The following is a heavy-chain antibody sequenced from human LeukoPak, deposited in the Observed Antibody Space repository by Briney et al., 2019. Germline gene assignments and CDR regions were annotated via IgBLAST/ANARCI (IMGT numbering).Heavy chain of an antibody. CDR1: GGSISSGSYY. CDR3: AREDSSGYYQTFDY. CDR2: IYASGST. J-gene: IGHJ4*02. D-gene: IGHD3-22*01. Sequence: SETLSLTCTVSGGSISSGSYYWGWLRQPAGKGLEWIGRIYASGSTNYNPSLKNRLTISIDTSKNQFSLKLSSVTAADTAVYYCAREDSSGYYQTFDYWAREPWSPSPQ. V-gene: IGHV4-61*02.